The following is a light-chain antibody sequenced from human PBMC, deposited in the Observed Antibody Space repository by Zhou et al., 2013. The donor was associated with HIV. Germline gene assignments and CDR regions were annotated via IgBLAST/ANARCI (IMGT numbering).Light chain of an antibody. CDR2: AAS. CDR3: QQYYSTLMYT. V-gene: IGKV1-NL1*01. J-gene: IGKJ2*01. CDR1: QAISNS. Sequence: DIQMTQSPSSLSASVGDTVTISCRASQAISNSLAWYQQKPGKAPKLLLYAASRLESGVPSRFSGGGSGTDYTLTINSLQPEDFATYFCQQYYSTLMYTFGQGTKLEI.